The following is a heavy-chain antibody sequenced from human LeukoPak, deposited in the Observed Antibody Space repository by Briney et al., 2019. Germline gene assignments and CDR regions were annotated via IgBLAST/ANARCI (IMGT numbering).Heavy chain of an antibody. CDR1: GFTFSSSG. Sequence: GGSLRLSCAASGFTFSSSGMHWVRQAPGKGLEWVAVISYDGSNKYYADSVKGRFTISRDNSKNTLYLQMNSLRAEDTAVYYCAKDRVGYCSGGSCYSEAYWFDPWGQGTLVTVSS. D-gene: IGHD2-15*01. CDR2: ISYDGSNK. CDR3: AKDRVGYCSGGSCYSEAYWFDP. J-gene: IGHJ5*02. V-gene: IGHV3-30*18.